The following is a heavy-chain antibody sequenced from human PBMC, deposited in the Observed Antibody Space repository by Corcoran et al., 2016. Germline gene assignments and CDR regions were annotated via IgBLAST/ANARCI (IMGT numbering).Heavy chain of an antibody. D-gene: IGHD1-26*01. J-gene: IGHJ4*02. CDR3: ARDRVGATSDY. CDR2: ISSSSSYI. V-gene: IGHV3-21*01. Sequence: EVQLVESGGGLVKPGGSLRLSCAASGFTFSSYSMNWVRQAPGKGLEWVSSISSSSSYIYYADSVKGRFTISRDNAKNSLYLQMNSLRAEDTAVYYCARDRVGATSDYWGQGTLVAVSS. CDR1: GFTFSSYS.